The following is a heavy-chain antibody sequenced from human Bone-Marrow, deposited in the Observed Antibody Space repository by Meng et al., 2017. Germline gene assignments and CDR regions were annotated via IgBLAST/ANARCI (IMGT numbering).Heavy chain of an antibody. Sequence: QVQLGQSGPEVKKPGASANVSLKPSRYTFTSYGISWVRQSTGQGLEWMGWISAYNGNTNYAQKLQGRVTMTTDTSTSTAYMELRSLRSDDTAVYYCAREDSLDYWGQGTLVTVSS. V-gene: IGHV1-18*01. J-gene: IGHJ4*02. CDR3: AREDSLDY. CDR1: RYTFTSYG. CDR2: ISAYNGNT.